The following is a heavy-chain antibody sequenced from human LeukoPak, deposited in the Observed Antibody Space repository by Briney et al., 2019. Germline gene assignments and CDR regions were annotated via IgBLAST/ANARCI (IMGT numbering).Heavy chain of an antibody. CDR3: ARGRKEQQLLNLPAGYYFDY. D-gene: IGHD6-13*01. CDR2: INHSGST. Sequence: RASETLSLTCTVSSVSISDSNYFWGSIRQPPGKGLEWIGEINHSGSTNYNPSLKSRVTISVDTSKNQFSLKLSSVTAADTAVYYCARGRKEQQLLNLPAGYYFDYWGQGTLVTVSS. CDR1: SVSISDSNYF. J-gene: IGHJ4*02. V-gene: IGHV4-39*07.